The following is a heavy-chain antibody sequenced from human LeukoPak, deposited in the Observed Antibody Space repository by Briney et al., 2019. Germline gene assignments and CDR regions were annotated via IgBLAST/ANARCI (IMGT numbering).Heavy chain of an antibody. CDR3: ATPTTGCSSTSCYLLF. CDR1: GSTFTSHW. D-gene: IGHD2-2*01. V-gene: IGHV5-51*01. J-gene: IGHJ4*02. CDR2: IYPADSET. Sequence: GASLQISCKDSGSTFTSHWIGWVRQMPGKGLEWMGVIYPADSETTYSPSFQGQVTISADKSISTAYLQWSSLKASDTAMYYCATPTTGCSSTSCYLLFWGQGTLVTVSS.